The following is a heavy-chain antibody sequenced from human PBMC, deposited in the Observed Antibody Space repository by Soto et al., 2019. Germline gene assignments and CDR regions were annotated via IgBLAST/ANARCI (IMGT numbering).Heavy chain of an antibody. CDR1: GGPINSPDYY. Sequence: SETLSLTCNVSGGPINSPDYYWTWIRQSPGKGLEWIGYLYFNGGTHYNPSLRTPISMSVDTSKNHFSLKLSSVTGADTAVYYCARDRGQDYCSGGSCYWFDPWGQGTLVTVSS. V-gene: IGHV4-30-4*01. D-gene: IGHD2-15*01. J-gene: IGHJ5*02. CDR2: LYFNGGT. CDR3: ARDRGQDYCSGGSCYWFDP.